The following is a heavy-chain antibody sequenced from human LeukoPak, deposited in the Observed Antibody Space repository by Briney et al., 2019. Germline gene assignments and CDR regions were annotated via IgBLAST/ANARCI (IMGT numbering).Heavy chain of an antibody. V-gene: IGHV4-34*01. CDR1: GGSFSGYY. J-gene: IGHJ1*01. CDR2: INHSGST. Sequence: SETLSLTCAVYGGSFSGYYWSWIRQPPGKGLEWIGEINHSGSTNYNPSLKSRVTISVDTSKNQFSLKLRSVTAADTAVYYCASGGGQYYDYVWGSYRPRYFQHWGQGTLVTVSS. D-gene: IGHD3-16*02. CDR3: ASGGGQYYDYVWGSYRPRYFQH.